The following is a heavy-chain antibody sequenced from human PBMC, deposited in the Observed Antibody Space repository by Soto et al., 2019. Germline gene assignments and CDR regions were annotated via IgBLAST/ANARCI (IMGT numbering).Heavy chain of an antibody. D-gene: IGHD4-17*01. CDR1: GHTFSSHD. CDR3: ARTLYGDNVDY. V-gene: IGHV1-8*01. Sequence: ASVKVSCKASGHTFSSHDINWVRQATVKGLEWMGWMNPNSGNTGYAQKFKERVTMTRNTSISTAYMELSSLSFEDTAVYYCARTLYGDNVDYWGQGTLVTVSS. J-gene: IGHJ4*02. CDR2: MNPNSGNT.